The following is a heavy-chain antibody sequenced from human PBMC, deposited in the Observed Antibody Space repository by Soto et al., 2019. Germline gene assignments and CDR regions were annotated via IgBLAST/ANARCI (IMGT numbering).Heavy chain of an antibody. CDR1: GGSISSSSYY. V-gene: IGHV4-39*01. J-gene: IGHJ6*03. CDR2: IYYCGST. D-gene: IGHD5-18*01. Sequence: QLQLQESGPGLVKPSETLSLTCTVSGGSISSSSYYWGWIRQPPGKGLEWIGGIYYCGSTYYNPSLKSRVTISVDTSKNQFSLKLSSVTAADTAVYYCARQGGYSYGYLAYYYYMDVWGKGTTVTVSS. CDR3: ARQGGYSYGYLAYYYYMDV.